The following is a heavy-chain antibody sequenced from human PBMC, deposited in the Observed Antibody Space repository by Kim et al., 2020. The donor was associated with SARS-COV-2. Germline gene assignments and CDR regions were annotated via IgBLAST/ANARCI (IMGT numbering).Heavy chain of an antibody. J-gene: IGHJ4*02. D-gene: IGHD6-6*01. CDR3: ARVYSSSYDY. V-gene: IGHV1-69*01. Sequence: NYAQKFQGRVTITADESTSTAYMELSSLRSEDTAVYYCARVYSSSYDYWGQGTLVTVSS.